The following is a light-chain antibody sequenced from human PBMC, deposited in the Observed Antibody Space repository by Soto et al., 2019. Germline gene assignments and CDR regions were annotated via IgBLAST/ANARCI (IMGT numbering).Light chain of an antibody. CDR3: GLYRGGGIPV. CDR2: STN. V-gene: IGLV8-61*01. CDR1: SGSVSATYY. Sequence: QTVVTQEPSFSVSPGGTVTLTCGLSSGSVSATYYPSWYQQTPGQAPRTLIYSTNTRSSGVPDRFSGSILGNKAALTIRGARDCVEADYSCGLYRGGGIPVFGGGP. J-gene: IGLJ2*01.